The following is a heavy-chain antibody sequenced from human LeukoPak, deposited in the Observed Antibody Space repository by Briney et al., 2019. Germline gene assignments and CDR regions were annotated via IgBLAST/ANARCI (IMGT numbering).Heavy chain of an antibody. CDR2: IYISVGT. J-gene: IGHJ6*02. D-gene: IGHD5-18*01. CDR3: ARSLHPGAIQLWSPYYYYYGMDV. Sequence: SASLSLTCSVAAASISIVYWGWVRPPAGEGLGCGLRIYISVGTNYNTPPNSRVTMSVETSNNQVSLKLSPVPAAGTAVYYCARSLHPGAIQLWSPYYYYYGMDVWGQGTTVTVSS. CDR1: AASISIVY. V-gene: IGHV4-59*10.